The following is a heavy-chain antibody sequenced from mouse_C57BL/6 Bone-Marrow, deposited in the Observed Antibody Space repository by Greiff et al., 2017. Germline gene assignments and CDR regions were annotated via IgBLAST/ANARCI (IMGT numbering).Heavy chain of an antibody. CDR1: GYTFTDYY. CDR2: INPNNGGT. J-gene: IGHJ4*01. D-gene: IGHD1-1*01. Sequence: EVQLQQSGPELVKPGASVKISCKASGYTFTDYYMNWVKQSHGKSLEWIGDINPNNGGTSYNQKFKGKATLTVDKSSSTAYMELRSLTSEDSAVYYCAYYGRGVYAMDYWGQGTSVTVSS. V-gene: IGHV1-26*01. CDR3: AYYGRGVYAMDY.